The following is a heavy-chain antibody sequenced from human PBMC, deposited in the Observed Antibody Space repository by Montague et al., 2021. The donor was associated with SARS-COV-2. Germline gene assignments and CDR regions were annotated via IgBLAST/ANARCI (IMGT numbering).Heavy chain of an antibody. Sequence: TLSLTCTVSDGSISSGCYYWSWNRQPAGKGLEWIRRIYTSTNTNYTPTLKSRVTISVDTSKNQLSLKLSSVTAADTAVYYCARGCSGGSCYPNPFSTWGQGTLVTVSS. CDR3: ARGCSGGSCYPNPFST. D-gene: IGHD2-15*01. V-gene: IGHV4-61*02. CDR2: IYTSTNT. CDR1: DGSISSGCYY. J-gene: IGHJ5*02.